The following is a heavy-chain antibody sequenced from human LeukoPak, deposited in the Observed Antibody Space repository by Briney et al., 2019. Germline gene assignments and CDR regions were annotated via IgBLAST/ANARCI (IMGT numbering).Heavy chain of an antibody. CDR1: GFTFSTYN. CDR3: ARDQISSSLYKEPLDY. CDR2: ISSTSSTI. D-gene: IGHD6-13*01. Sequence: PGGSLRLSCAASGFTFSTYNMNWVRQAPGKGLEWVSYISSTSSTIHYADSVKGRFTISRDNVKNSLYLQMNSLRDEDTAVYYCARDQISSSLYKEPLDYWGQGTLVTVSS. V-gene: IGHV3-48*02. J-gene: IGHJ4*02.